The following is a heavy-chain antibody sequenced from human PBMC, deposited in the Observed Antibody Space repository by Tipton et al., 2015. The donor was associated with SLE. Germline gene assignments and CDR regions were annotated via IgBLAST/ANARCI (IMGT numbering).Heavy chain of an antibody. CDR3: AREFLNPVTTVHYYFDL. V-gene: IGHV4-4*07. D-gene: IGHD4-11*01. CDR1: GDSISIYH. CDR2: IYTGGNT. J-gene: IGHJ2*01. Sequence: TLSLTCTVSGDSISIYHWSWIRQPAGKGLEWIGRIYTGGNTKYNPSLESRVTLSVDASKDQFSLRLTSVTAADTAVYYCAREFLNPVTTVHYYFDLWGRGTLVTVSS.